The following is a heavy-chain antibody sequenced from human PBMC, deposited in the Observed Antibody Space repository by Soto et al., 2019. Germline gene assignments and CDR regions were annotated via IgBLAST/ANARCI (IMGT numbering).Heavy chain of an antibody. CDR3: AKSWELRRFFAS. CDR1: GASIISENW. D-gene: IGHD1-26*01. V-gene: IGHV4-4*02. Sequence: QVQLQESGPGLVKPSGTLSLTCAVSGASIISENWWIWVRQSPGKGLEWIGEIHHTRSTTYNPSLDSRVTMSVDNPKNHFSLILSSVTAADTALYYCAKSWELRRFFASWGQGTLVTVSS. CDR2: IHHTRST. J-gene: IGHJ4*02.